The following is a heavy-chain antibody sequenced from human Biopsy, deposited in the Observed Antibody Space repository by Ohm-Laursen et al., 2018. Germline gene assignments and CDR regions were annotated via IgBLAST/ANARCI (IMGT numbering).Heavy chain of an antibody. CDR2: RIPYFNTI. V-gene: IGHV1-69*13. Sequence: SVKVSCKASGVTFATYAFGWVRQAPGQGLEWMGGRIPYFNTIWYAQNFQDRVVITAERSARTTDMQLSGLRPDDTAVYYCVGGQRGPPIGVTVPGDAFDLWGPGTMVTVSP. CDR1: GVTFATYA. CDR3: VGGQRGPPIGVTVPGDAFDL. D-gene: IGHD2/OR15-2a*01. J-gene: IGHJ3*01.